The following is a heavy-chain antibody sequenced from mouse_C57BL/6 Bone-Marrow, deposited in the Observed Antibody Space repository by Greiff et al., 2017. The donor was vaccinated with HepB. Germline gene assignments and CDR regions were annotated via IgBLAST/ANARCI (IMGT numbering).Heavy chain of an antibody. D-gene: IGHD1-1*01. V-gene: IGHV1-64*01. Sequence: QVQLQQPGAELVKPGASVKLSCKASGYTFTSYWMHWVKQRPGQGLEWIGMIHPNSGSTNYNEKFKSKATLTVATSSSAAYMQISRLTSEDSAVYYGARAPITTVVATGYFDVWGTGTTVTVSS. J-gene: IGHJ1*03. CDR1: GYTFTSYW. CDR3: ARAPITTVVATGYFDV. CDR2: IHPNSGST.